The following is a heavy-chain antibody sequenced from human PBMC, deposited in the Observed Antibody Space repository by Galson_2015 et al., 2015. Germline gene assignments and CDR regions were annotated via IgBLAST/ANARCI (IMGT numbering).Heavy chain of an antibody. CDR2: VGGSGGDT. CDR1: GFTFSTYA. V-gene: IGHV3-23*01. Sequence: SLRLSCAASGFTFSTYAMTWVRQAPGKGLEWVSTVGGSGGDTYNADSVKGRFTISRDNSKNEMYLQMNSLRAEDTAVYYCAEGRGGPQKFDYWGQGTLVTVSS. CDR3: AEGRGGPQKFDY. J-gene: IGHJ4*02.